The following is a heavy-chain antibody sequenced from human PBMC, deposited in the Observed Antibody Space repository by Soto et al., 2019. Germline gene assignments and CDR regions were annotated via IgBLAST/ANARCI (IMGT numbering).Heavy chain of an antibody. D-gene: IGHD3-10*01. J-gene: IGHJ4*02. Sequence: LSLTCTVSGGSISSYYWSWIRQPPGKGLEWIGYIYYSGSTNYNPSLKSRVTISVDTSKNQSSLKLSSVTAADTAVYYCARGLSVLLWFGESYYFDYWGQGTLVTVSS. CDR3: ARGLSVLLWFGESYYFDY. V-gene: IGHV4-59*01. CDR1: GGSISSYY. CDR2: IYYSGST.